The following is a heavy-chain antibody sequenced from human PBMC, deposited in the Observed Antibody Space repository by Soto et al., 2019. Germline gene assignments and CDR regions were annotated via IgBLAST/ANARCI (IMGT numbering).Heavy chain of an antibody. CDR2: IYYSGST. CDR1: SGSVKIKMYS. V-gene: IGHV4-61*01. D-gene: IGHD2-15*01. Sequence: SDTLAITRAASSGSVKIKMYSWALIRQPPGKGLEWIGYIYYSGSTNYNPSLKSRVTISVDTSKNQFSLKLSSVTAADTAVYYCARELGYCSGGSCDLGSFDIWGQGTMVTVSS. J-gene: IGHJ3*02. CDR3: ARELGYCSGGSCDLGSFDI.